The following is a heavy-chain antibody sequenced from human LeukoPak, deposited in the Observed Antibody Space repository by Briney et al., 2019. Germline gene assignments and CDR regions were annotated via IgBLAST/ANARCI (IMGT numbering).Heavy chain of an antibody. CDR1: GFTFSSYS. CDR2: ISSSSSTI. V-gene: IGHV3-48*04. J-gene: IGHJ4*02. CDR3: ARDFTRCFDY. Sequence: GGSPRLSCAASGFTFSSYSMNWVRQAPGKGLEWVSYISSSSSTIYYADSVKGRFTIFRDNAKNSLYLQMNSLRAEDTAVYYCARDFTRCFDYWGQGTLVTVSS. D-gene: IGHD3-16*01.